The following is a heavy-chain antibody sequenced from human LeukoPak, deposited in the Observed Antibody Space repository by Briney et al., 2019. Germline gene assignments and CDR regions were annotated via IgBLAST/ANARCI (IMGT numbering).Heavy chain of an antibody. CDR1: GYTFTSYG. D-gene: IGHD6-19*01. V-gene: IGHV1-18*01. Sequence: ASVKVSCKASGYTFTSYGISWVRQAPGQGLEWMGWISAYNGNTNYAQKLQGRVTMTTDTSTSTAYMELRSLRSDDTAVYYCARGLPISGWCELGAVNWFDPWGQGTLVTVSS. CDR3: ARGLPISGWCELGAVNWFDP. J-gene: IGHJ5*02. CDR2: ISAYNGNT.